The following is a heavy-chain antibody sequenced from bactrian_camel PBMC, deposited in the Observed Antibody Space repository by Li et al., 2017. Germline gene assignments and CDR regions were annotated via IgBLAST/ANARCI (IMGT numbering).Heavy chain of an antibody. Sequence: HVQLVESGGGLVQPGGSLRVSCAASGFSFSGYYFYWVRQAPGKGFEWVSYINTSGGSTYYAGSVKGRFTISRDNAKNMLYLRMDNLKSEDTALYYCATPVTNYVPAPYKYWGQGTQVTVS. V-gene: IGHV3S1*01. D-gene: IGHD4*01. J-gene: IGHJ4*01. CDR3: ATPVTNYVPAPYKY. CDR2: INTSGGST. CDR1: GFSFSGYY.